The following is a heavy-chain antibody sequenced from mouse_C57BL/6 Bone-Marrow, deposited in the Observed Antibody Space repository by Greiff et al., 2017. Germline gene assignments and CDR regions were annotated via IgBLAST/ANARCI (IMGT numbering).Heavy chain of an antibody. V-gene: IGHV1-59*01. J-gene: IGHJ4*01. CDR2: IDPSDSYT. CDR1: GYTFTSYW. Sequence: QVQLQQPGAELVRPGTSVKLSCKASGYTFTSYWMHWVKQRPGQGLEWIGVIDPSDSYTNYNQKFKGKATLTVDTSSSTAYMQLSSLTSEDSAVYYFAREGLHWYYAMDYWGQGTSVTVSA. D-gene: IGHD3-3*01. CDR3: AREGLHWYYAMDY.